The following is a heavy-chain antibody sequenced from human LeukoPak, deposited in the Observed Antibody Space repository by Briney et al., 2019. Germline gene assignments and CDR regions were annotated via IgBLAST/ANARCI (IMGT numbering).Heavy chain of an antibody. D-gene: IGHD6-19*01. J-gene: IGHJ4*02. CDR2: IKQDGSEK. CDR3: AKDVDSSGWYGGVIDY. Sequence: GGSLRLSCAASGFTVSSNYMSWVRQAPGKGLEWVANIKQDGSEKYYVDSVKGRFTISRDSAQNSVNLQMNSLRAEDTAVYYCAKDVDSSGWYGGVIDYWGQGTLVTVSS. V-gene: IGHV3-7*03. CDR1: GFTVSSNY.